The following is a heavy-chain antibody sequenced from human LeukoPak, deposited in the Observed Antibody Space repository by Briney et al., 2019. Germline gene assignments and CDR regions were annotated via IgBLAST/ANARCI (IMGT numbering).Heavy chain of an antibody. V-gene: IGHV1-2*02. CDR3: ARVKGKSITIFGGY. D-gene: IGHD3-9*01. CDR2: INPNSGGT. J-gene: IGHJ4*02. Sequence: ASVKVSCKASGYTFTGYYMHWVRQAPGQGLEWMGWINPNSGGTNYAQKFQGRVTMTRDTSISTAYMELSRLRSDDTAVYYCARVKGKSITIFGGYWGQGTLVTVSS. CDR1: GYTFTGYY.